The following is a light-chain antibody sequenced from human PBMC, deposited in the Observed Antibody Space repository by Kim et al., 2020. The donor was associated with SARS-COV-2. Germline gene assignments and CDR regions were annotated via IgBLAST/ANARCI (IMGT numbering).Light chain of an antibody. Sequence: KTGRNTRRGDSIRNYDARWDQKKRGEAPVLVIYRKNNRPAGIPDRFSGCSAGNTASLAISGAQAEDEADYYCNSGDSRGVYVFGTGTKVTVL. V-gene: IGLV3-19*01. CDR2: RKN. CDR3: NSGDSRGVYV. CDR1: SIRNYD. J-gene: IGLJ1*01.